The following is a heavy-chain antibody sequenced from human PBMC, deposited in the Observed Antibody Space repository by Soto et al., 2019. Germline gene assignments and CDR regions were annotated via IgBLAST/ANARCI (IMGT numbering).Heavy chain of an antibody. D-gene: IGHD3-10*01. CDR1: GGTFSRYS. V-gene: IGHV1-69*02. J-gene: IGHJ6*03. CDR3: ATNHYYGSGSYGYYYYYMAV. Sequence: SVKVSCKASGGTFSRYSISWVRQAPGQGLEWMGRIIPILGIANYAQKFQGRVTITADKSTSTAYMELSSLRSEDTAVYYCATNHYYGSGSYGYYYYYMAVWGKGTTVTVSS. CDR2: IIPILGIA.